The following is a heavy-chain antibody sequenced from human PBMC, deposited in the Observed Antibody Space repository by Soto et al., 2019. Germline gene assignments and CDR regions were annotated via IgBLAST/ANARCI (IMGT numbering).Heavy chain of an antibody. D-gene: IGHD5-12*01. V-gene: IGHV4-39*01. Sequence: PSENLSLTCTVSGGSISSSSYYWGWIRQPPGKGLEWIGSIYYSGSTYYNPSLKSRVTISVDTSKNQFSLKLSSVTAADTAVSYSASHFYSGSYSGWLDPRGQVPLVAACS. J-gene: IGHJ5*02. CDR2: IYYSGST. CDR3: ASHFYSGSYSGWLDP. CDR1: GGSISSSSYY.